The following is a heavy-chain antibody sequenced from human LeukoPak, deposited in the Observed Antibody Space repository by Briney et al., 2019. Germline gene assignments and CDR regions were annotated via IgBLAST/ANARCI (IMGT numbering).Heavy chain of an antibody. CDR2: ISRSSSYI. D-gene: IGHD6-19*01. CDR3: AREEGGYSSGTFDY. V-gene: IGHV3-11*01. CDR1: GFTFSDYF. Sequence: GGSLRLSCAASGFTFSDYFMSWIRQAPGKGLEWVSYISRSSSYISYADSVKGRFTISRDNAKNSLYLQMNSLRAEDTALYYCAREEGGYSSGTFDYWGQGTLVTVSS. J-gene: IGHJ4*02.